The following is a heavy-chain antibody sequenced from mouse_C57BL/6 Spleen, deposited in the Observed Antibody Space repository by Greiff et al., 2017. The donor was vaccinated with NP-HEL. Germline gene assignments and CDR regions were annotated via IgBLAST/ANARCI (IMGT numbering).Heavy chain of an antibody. D-gene: IGHD1-1*01. Sequence: VQLQQSGAELVKPGASVKISCKASGYAFSSYWMNWVKQRPGKGLEWIGQIYPGDGDTNYNGKFKGKATLTADKSSSTAYMQLSSLTSEDSAVYFCARSLYYDYAMDYWGQGTSVTVSS. CDR1: GYAFSSYW. V-gene: IGHV1-80*01. CDR3: ARSLYYDYAMDY. CDR2: IYPGDGDT. J-gene: IGHJ4*01.